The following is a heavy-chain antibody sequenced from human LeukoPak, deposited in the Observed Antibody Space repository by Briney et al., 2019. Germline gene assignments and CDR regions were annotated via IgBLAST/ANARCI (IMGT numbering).Heavy chain of an antibody. CDR2: ITGSDLST. Sequence: SGGSLRLSCAASGFTVSNFGMSWVRQAPGKGLEWVSIITGSDLSTDYADSVKGRFTISRDNSKNTLYLQMNSLRVEDTAVYYCARSRYSSGRGAFEYWGQGTLVTVSS. J-gene: IGHJ4*02. CDR1: GFTVSNFG. V-gene: IGHV3-23*01. CDR3: ARSRYSSGRGAFEY. D-gene: IGHD6-19*01.